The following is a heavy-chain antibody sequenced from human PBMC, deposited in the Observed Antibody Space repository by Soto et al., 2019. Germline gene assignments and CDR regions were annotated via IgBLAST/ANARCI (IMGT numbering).Heavy chain of an antibody. Sequence: KPSETLSLTCTVSGGSISSGGYYWSWIRQHPGKGLEWIGYIYYSGSTYYNPSLKSRVTISVDTSKNQFSLKLSSVTAADTAVYYCARSEMLYSSSWSTLDYWGQGTLVTVSP. CDR3: ARSEMLYSSSWSTLDY. D-gene: IGHD6-13*01. CDR1: GGSISSGGYY. J-gene: IGHJ4*02. CDR2: IYYSGST. V-gene: IGHV4-31*03.